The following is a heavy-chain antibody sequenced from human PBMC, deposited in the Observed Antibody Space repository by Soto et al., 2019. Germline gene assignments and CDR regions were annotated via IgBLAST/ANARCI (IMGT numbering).Heavy chain of an antibody. J-gene: IGHJ4*02. CDR1: GFSLSSTRVA. Sequence: QITLKESGPPLVKPTQTLTLTCTFSGFSLSSTRVAVGWIRQPPGKALEWLALIYWDDDKRYSPFLKSRLTIXXXTXXNQVVLTMTHMDPVDTATYYCAHSVVAGLGYYFDYWGQGTLVTVSS. D-gene: IGHD6-19*01. CDR3: AHSVVAGLGYYFDY. CDR2: IYWDDDK. V-gene: IGHV2-5*02.